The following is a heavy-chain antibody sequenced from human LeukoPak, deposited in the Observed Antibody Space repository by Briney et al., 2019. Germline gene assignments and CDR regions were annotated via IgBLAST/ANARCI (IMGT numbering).Heavy chain of an antibody. J-gene: IGHJ4*02. CDR2: IGDTGVST. CDR3: AKGAIAAAGMGGYFDY. V-gene: IGHV3-23*01. D-gene: IGHD6-13*01. Sequence: GGSLRLSCAASGFTFSNYAMSWVCQAPGKGLEWVSGIGDTGVSTYYTDSVKGRFTISRDKSKNTLYLQMNSLRTEDTAVYYCAKGAIAAAGMGGYFDYWGQGTLVTVSS. CDR1: GFTFSNYA.